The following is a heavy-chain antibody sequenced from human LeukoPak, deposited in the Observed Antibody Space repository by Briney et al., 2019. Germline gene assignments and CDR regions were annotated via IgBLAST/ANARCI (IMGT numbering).Heavy chain of an antibody. CDR2: IIGSGGST. CDR1: GFTFSGSA. D-gene: IGHD5-24*01. J-gene: IGHJ4*02. CDR3: ASIRDGYNYRIDY. V-gene: IGHV3-23*01. Sequence: KPGGSLRLSCAASGFTFSGSAMSWVRQAPGKGLEWVSSIIGSGGSTYYADSVKGRFTISRDISKNILYLEMNSLRAEDTAVYYCASIRDGYNYRIDYWGQGTLVTVSS.